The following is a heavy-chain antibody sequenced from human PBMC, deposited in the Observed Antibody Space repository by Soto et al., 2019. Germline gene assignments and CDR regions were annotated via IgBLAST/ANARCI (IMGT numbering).Heavy chain of an antibody. CDR2: IIPIFGIA. J-gene: IGHJ6*02. D-gene: IGHD3-9*01. CDR1: GGTFSSYA. V-gene: IGHV1-69*01. Sequence: QVQLVQSGAEVKKPGSSVKVSCKASGGTFSSYAISWVRQAPGQGLEWMGGIIPIFGIANYAQKFQGRVTITADESTSTAYMELSSLRSEDTAVYYCARRRGPGLVIRDYYYYGMDVWGQGTTVTVSS. CDR3: ARRRGPGLVIRDYYYYGMDV.